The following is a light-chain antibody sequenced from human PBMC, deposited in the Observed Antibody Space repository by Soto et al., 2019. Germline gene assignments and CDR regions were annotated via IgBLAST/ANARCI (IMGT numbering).Light chain of an antibody. J-gene: IGLJ2*01. CDR1: SSDVGGYNY. CDR2: DVS. CDR3: CSYTSSSTRVV. V-gene: IGLV2-14*01. Sequence: QSVLTQHASVSGSPGQSITISCTGTSSDVGGYNYVSWYQQHPGKAPKLLIYDVSNRPSGVYNRFSGSKSGNTASLTISGLHSEDKADYYCCSYTSSSTRVVFGGGTTVTVL.